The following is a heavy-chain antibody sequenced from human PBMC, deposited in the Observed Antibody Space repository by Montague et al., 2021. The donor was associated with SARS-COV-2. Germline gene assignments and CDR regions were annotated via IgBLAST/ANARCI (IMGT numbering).Heavy chain of an antibody. D-gene: IGHD5-12*01. CDR3: VRGATRTFDY. Sequence: SETLSLTCTVSGGSLSSSSFYWGWIRRPPGKGLEWIGTIYYSGSSYYTPSLKSRVTISVDTSKNQFSLRLSSVTAADTAVYYCVRGATRTFDYWGQGTLVTVSS. CDR1: GGSLSSSSFY. V-gene: IGHV4-39*07. J-gene: IGHJ4*02. CDR2: IYYSGSS.